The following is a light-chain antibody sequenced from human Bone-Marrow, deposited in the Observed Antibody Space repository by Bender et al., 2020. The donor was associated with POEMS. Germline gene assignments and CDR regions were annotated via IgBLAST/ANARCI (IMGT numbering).Light chain of an antibody. CDR3: SSYTSSGTRV. CDR1: SSDVGNYNY. J-gene: IGLJ3*02. CDR2: DVT. V-gene: IGLV2-14*03. Sequence: QSALTQPASVSGSPGQSIIISCTGTSSDVGNYNYVSWYQQHPGKAPKLMIYDVTSRPAGVSDRFSASKSGNTASLTISGLQTEDEADYYCSSYTSSGTRVFGGGTKVTVL.